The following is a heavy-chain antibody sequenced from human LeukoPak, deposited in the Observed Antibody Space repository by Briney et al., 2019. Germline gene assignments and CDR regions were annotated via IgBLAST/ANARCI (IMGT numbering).Heavy chain of an antibody. CDR3: ARVGRSRGALPNFYYYMDV. J-gene: IGHJ6*03. Sequence: SVKVSCKASGDIFNSYSVSWVRQAPGQGLEWMGGIIPMFGSTNYAQKFEGRVTITTDQSTTTVYMELTSLTSEDTAVYYCARVGRSRGALPNFYYYMDVWGKGTTVSVSS. CDR2: IIPMFGST. D-gene: IGHD1-26*01. V-gene: IGHV1-69*05. CDR1: GDIFNSYS.